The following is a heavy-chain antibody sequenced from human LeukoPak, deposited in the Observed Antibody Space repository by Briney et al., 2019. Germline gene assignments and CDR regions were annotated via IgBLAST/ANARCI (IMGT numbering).Heavy chain of an antibody. CDR3: AREGLGRYYFDY. CDR1: GGTFSSYA. CDR2: IIPIFGTA. Sequence: GASVKVSCKASGGTFSSYAISWVRQAPGQGLEWMGGIIPIFGTANYAQKFQGRVTMTRDTSISTAYMELSRLRSDDTAVYYCAREGLGRYYFDYWGQGTLVTVSS. V-gene: IGHV1-69*05. J-gene: IGHJ4*02. D-gene: IGHD6-6*01.